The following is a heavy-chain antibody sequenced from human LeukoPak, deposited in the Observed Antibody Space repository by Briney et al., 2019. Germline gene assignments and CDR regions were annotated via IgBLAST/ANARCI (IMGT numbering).Heavy chain of an antibody. CDR2: IYSGGST. V-gene: IGHV3-66*01. D-gene: IGHD6-25*01. CDR1: GFTVSSNY. CDR3: QRQSDYYYGMDV. Sequence: PGGSLRLSCAASGFTVSSNYMSWVRQAPGKGLEWVQVIYSGGSTYYADSVKGRFTIYRDNSKNTLYLQMNSLRAEDTAVYYCQRQSDYYYGMDVWGQGTTVSVSS. J-gene: IGHJ6*02.